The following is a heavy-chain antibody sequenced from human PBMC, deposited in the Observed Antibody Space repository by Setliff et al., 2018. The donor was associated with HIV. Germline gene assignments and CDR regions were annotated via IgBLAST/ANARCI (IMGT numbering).Heavy chain of an antibody. Sequence: ASVKVSCKASGYTFSNYDINWVRQATGQRLEWVGWMNPNSGNTGYAQKFQGRVTLTRNTSISTAYMELSSLRSEDTAVYSCARVATVSHPGDYFDYWGQGTLVTVSS. CDR1: GYTFSNYD. CDR3: ARVATVSHPGDYFDY. D-gene: IGHD4-4*01. V-gene: IGHV1-8*01. J-gene: IGHJ4*02. CDR2: MNPNSGNT.